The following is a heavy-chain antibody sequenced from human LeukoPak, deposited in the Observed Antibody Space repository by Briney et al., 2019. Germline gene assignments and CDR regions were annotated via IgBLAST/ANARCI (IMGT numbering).Heavy chain of an antibody. Sequence: GASVKVSCKASGYTFTGYYMHWVRQAPGQGLEWMGWINPNSGGTNYAQKFQGWVTMTRDTSINTAYMELSRLRSDDTAVYYCARDSRSEYYDSSGFDAFDIWGQGTMVTVSS. D-gene: IGHD3-22*01. J-gene: IGHJ3*02. CDR2: INPNSGGT. CDR3: ARDSRSEYYDSSGFDAFDI. CDR1: GYTFTGYY. V-gene: IGHV1-2*04.